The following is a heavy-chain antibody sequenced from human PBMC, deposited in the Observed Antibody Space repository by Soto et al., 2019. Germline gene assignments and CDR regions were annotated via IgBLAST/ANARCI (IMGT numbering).Heavy chain of an antibody. CDR3: ASLMYDSSNFYDNDS. D-gene: IGHD3-22*01. CDR1: GFTFSGSS. CDR2: SRSKANNYAT. Sequence: EVQLVESGGGLVQPGGSLRLSCAASGFTFSGSSMHWVRQASGKGLEWVARSRSKANNYATTYAASVKGRFTISRDESKHTTYLQMNSLKTEDTAIYYCASLMYDSSNFYDNDSWGKGTLVTVSS. V-gene: IGHV3-73*02. J-gene: IGHJ4*02.